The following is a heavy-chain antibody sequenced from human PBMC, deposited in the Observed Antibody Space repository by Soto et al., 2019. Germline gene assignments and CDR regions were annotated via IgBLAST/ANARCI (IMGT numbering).Heavy chain of an antibody. CDR1: GGSISSSSYY. D-gene: IGHD3-9*01. CDR2: IYYSGST. Sequence: PSDTLSLTCTVSGGSISSSSYYWGWIRQPPGKGLEWIGSIYYSGSTYYNPALKNRVTISVDTSKNQFSLKLSSVTAVDTAVYYCARLKTYDILHKSDYWGQGSLVTVS. CDR3: ARLKTYDILHKSDY. V-gene: IGHV4-39*01. J-gene: IGHJ4*02.